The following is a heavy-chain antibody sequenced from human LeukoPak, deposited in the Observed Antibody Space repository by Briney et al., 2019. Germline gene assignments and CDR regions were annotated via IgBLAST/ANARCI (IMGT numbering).Heavy chain of an antibody. D-gene: IGHD3-10*01. J-gene: IGHJ4*02. Sequence: GSLRLFCGVSGFIFRDYWMHWVRQVPGKGLLWVARINTDGSSISYADSVKGRFTISRDNAKNTLYLQMNSLGAEDTAVYYCTRDLSMWYRGVMSYWGQGTLVTVSS. CDR2: INTDGSSI. V-gene: IGHV3-74*01. CDR3: TRDLSMWYRGVMSY. CDR1: GFIFRDYW.